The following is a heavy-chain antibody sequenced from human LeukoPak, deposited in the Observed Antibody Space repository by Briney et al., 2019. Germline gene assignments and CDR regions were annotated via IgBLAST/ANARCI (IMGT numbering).Heavy chain of an antibody. Sequence: SETLSLTCTVSGGSISSSSYYWSWIRQPPGTGLEWIGYIYYSGSTNYNPSLKSRVTISVDTSKNQFSLKLSSVTAADTAVYYCARFGTMEAHYYYYGMDVWGQGTTVTVSS. D-gene: IGHD1-14*01. J-gene: IGHJ6*02. CDR3: ARFGTMEAHYYYYGMDV. V-gene: IGHV4-61*01. CDR1: GGSISSSSYY. CDR2: IYYSGST.